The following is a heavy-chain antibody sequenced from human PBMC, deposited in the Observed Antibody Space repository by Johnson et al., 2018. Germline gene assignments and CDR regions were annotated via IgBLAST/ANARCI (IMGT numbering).Heavy chain of an antibody. Sequence: VQLVESGAEVKKPGSSVKVWCKASGGTFSSYTISWVRQAPGQGLEWMGRIIPILGIANYDQKFQGRVTITADKSTSTAYMELSSLRSEDTAVYYCASPVDTAMADAFDIWGQGTMVTVSS. V-gene: IGHV1-69*09. CDR3: ASPVDTAMADAFDI. CDR1: GGTFSSYT. D-gene: IGHD5-18*01. CDR2: IIPILGIA. J-gene: IGHJ3*02.